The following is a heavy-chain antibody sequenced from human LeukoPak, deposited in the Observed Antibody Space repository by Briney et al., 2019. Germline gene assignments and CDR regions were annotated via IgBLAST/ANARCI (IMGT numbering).Heavy chain of an antibody. CDR1: GYSINSGYY. Sequence: PSETLSLTCTVSGYSINSGYYWGWIRQPPGKGLEWIGSIYHSGSTYYNPSLKSRVTISVDRSKNQFSLKLSSVTAADTAVYYCARSQPSYPHDYWGQGTLVTVSS. V-gene: IGHV4-38-2*02. D-gene: IGHD1-26*01. CDR2: IYHSGST. J-gene: IGHJ4*02. CDR3: ARSQPSYPHDY.